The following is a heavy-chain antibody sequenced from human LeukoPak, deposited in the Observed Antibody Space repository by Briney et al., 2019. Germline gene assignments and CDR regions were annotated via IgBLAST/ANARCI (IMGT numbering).Heavy chain of an antibody. CDR3: SRVVQDVTGADY. J-gene: IGHJ4*02. CDR1: GFTFSNYH. CDR2: IHSTSGSI. Sequence: GGSLRLSCAASGFTFSNYHMNWVPHAPGKGLEWLSYIHSTSGSIHYADSVKGRFTISRDNAKSSLYLQMNSLRAEDTAVYYCSRVVQDVTGADYWGQGALVIVSS. D-gene: IGHD2-21*02. V-gene: IGHV3-48*01.